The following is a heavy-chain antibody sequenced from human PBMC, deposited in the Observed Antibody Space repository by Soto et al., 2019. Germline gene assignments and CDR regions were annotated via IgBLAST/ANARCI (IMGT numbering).Heavy chain of an antibody. CDR1: RSSFTGYA. V-gene: IGHV1-18*04. J-gene: IGHJ5*02. Sequence: VSSKASRSSFTGYAISWVRQAIGQGLEWMGWISAYNGNTNYAQKLQGRVTMTTDTSTSTAYMELRSLRSDDTAVYYCARAGRGLSGNWFDLRGKGTLVIVSS. D-gene: IGHD3-10*01. CDR3: ARAGRGLSGNWFDL. CDR2: ISAYNGNT.